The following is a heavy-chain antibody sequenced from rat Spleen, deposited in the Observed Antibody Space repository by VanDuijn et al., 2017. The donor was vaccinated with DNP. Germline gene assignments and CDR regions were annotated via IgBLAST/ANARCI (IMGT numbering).Heavy chain of an antibody. Sequence: EVQLVESGGGLVQPGRSLKFSCAGSGFTFSDHNMAWVRQAPKKSLEWVATISYDGRDTYYPDSVKGRFTISRDNAKSTLYLQVNSLRSEDTATYYCTRHQYYDGTYYNWFAYWGQGTLVTVSS. CDR3: TRHQYYDGTYYNWFAY. V-gene: IGHV5-17*01. J-gene: IGHJ3*01. CDR2: ISYDGRDT. CDR1: GFTFSDHN. D-gene: IGHD1-12*02.